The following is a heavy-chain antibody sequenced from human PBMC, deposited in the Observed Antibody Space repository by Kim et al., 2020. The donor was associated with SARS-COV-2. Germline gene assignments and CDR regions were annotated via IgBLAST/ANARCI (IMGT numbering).Heavy chain of an antibody. D-gene: IGHD3-10*01. V-gene: IGHV4-39*07. J-gene: IGHJ4*02. CDR3: ARAGNSGSLYNDPFDY. Sequence: SETLSLTCTVTGASISSRPYYWAWVRQPPGKGLEWIGNLYSSGNTHYNPSLNGRITMSLDTSKNQISLRLTSVTAADTAVYFCARAGNSGSLYNDPFDYWGRGTLVTVSS. CDR1: GASISSRPYY. CDR2: LYSSGNT.